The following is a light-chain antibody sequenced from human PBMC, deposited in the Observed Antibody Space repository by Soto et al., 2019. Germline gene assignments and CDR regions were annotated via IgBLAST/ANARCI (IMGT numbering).Light chain of an antibody. CDR2: TTN. CDR3: QSYDSSLSVRYV. J-gene: IGLJ1*01. CDR1: SSNIGTSS. Sequence: QSVLTQPHSASGTPGQRVTISCSGSSSNIGTSSVHWFQQLPGTAPKLLISTTNQRPSGVPERFSGSKSGTSASLAITGLQAEDEADYYCQSYDSSLSVRYVFGTGTKVTVL. V-gene: IGLV1-44*01.